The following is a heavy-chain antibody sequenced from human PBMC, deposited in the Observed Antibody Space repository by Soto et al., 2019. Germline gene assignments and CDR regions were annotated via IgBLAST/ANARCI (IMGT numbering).Heavy chain of an antibody. Sequence: NPGGSLRLSCAASGITFRSYSMSWVRQAPGKGLEWVASITSDSSDIYYEDSVKGRFTISRDNGENSLYLQMTSLGAEDTGVYYCATTYCSGGYCFSSEYWGQGVLVTSPQ. CDR1: GITFRSYS. CDR3: ATTYCSGGYCFSSEY. CDR2: ITSDSSDI. V-gene: IGHV3-21*01. D-gene: IGHD2-15*01. J-gene: IGHJ4*02.